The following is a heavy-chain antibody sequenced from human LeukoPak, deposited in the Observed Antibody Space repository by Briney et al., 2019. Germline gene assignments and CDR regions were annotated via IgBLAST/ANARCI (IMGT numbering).Heavy chain of an antibody. Sequence: GESLKISCKGSGYSFTSYWIGWVRQMPGKGLEWMGIIYPGDSDTRYSPSFQGQVTISADKSISTAYLQWSSLKASDTAMYYCLITMGRGDYYYYYMDVWGKGTTVTVSS. CDR2: IYPGDSDT. J-gene: IGHJ6*03. V-gene: IGHV5-51*01. CDR1: GYSFTSYW. D-gene: IGHD3-10*01. CDR3: LITMGRGDYYYYYMDV.